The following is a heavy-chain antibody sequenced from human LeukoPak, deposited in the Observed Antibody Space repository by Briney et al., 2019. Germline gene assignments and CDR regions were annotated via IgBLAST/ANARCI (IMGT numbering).Heavy chain of an antibody. CDR1: GYTFTSYD. CDR3: ARAFSGSYYYYYVMDV. Sequence: ASVKVSCKASGYTFTSYDINWVRQPTGQGLVWMGWMNPNTGNAGYAQKFQGRVTMTRDTSISTAYMELSSLITEDTAVYFCARAFSGSYYYYYVMDVWGQGTTVTVSS. J-gene: IGHJ6*02. D-gene: IGHD1-26*01. CDR2: MNPNTGNA. V-gene: IGHV1-8*01.